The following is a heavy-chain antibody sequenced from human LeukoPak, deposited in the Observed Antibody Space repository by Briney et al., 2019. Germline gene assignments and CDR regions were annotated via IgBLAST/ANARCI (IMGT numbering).Heavy chain of an antibody. J-gene: IGHJ4*02. D-gene: IGHD2-8*01. V-gene: IGHV4-39*01. CDR2: IYYSGST. Sequence: SETLSLTCTVSGGSISSSSYYWGWIRQPPGKGLEWIGSIYYSGSTYYNPSLKSRVTVSVDTSKNQFSLKLSSVTAADTAVYYCARQDKWVYYLDYWGQGTLVTVSS. CDR1: GGSISSSSYY. CDR3: ARQDKWVYYLDY.